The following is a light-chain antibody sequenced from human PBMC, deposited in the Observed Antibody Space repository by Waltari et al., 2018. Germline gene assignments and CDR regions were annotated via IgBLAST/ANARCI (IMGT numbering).Light chain of an antibody. CDR2: EVS. J-gene: IGKJ5*01. Sequence: IVMTQTPLSLSVTPGQPASISCKSSQSLLHSDGRTCLFCYLQKPGQSPQLLIHEVSRRFSGVPERFSGSGSGTDFTLKISRVEAEDVGVYYCMQGLQLPITFGQGTRLEIK. V-gene: IGKV2-29*02. CDR1: QSLLHSDGRTC. CDR3: MQGLQLPIT.